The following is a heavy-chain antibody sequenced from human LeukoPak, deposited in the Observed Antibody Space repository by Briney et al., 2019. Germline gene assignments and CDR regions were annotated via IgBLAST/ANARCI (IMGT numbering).Heavy chain of an antibody. V-gene: IGHV3-74*01. Sequence: PGGSLRLSCAASGFTFSSYWMHWVRQAPGKGLVWVSRITSDGSSTSHADSVRGRFTISRDNAKNTLYLQMNSLRAEDTAVYYCARGHNFGRLHPFDYWGQGTLVTVSS. J-gene: IGHJ4*02. CDR3: ARGHNFGRLHPFDY. CDR2: ITSDGSST. D-gene: IGHD3-9*01. CDR1: GFTFSSYW.